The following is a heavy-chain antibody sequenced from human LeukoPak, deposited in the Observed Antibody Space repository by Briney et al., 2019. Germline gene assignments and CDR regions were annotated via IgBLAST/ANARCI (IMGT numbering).Heavy chain of an antibody. CDR3: ASTNRKGITIFGVVTPDAFDI. CDR1: GGSISSYY. V-gene: IGHV4-59*01. J-gene: IGHJ3*02. D-gene: IGHD3-3*01. Sequence: KASETLSLTCTVSGGSISSYYWRWIRQPPGKGLEWIGYIYYSGSTNYNPSLKSRVTISVDTSKNQFSLKLSSVTAADTAVYYCASTNRKGITIFGVVTPDAFDIWGQGTMVTVSS. CDR2: IYYSGST.